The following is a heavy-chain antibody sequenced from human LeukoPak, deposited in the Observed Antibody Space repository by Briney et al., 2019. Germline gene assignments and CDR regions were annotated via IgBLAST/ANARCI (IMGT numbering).Heavy chain of an antibody. CDR2: IYSGGTT. V-gene: IGHV3-53*01. D-gene: IGHD3-10*01. CDR3: ARERTPKYYYGSGGYFRYFDY. CDR1: GFTVSSNY. J-gene: IGHJ4*02. Sequence: GGSLRLSCAASGFTVSSNYMSWVRQAPGKGLEWVSVIYSGGTTYYGDSVKGRFTISRDIAKNSLYLQMYSLRVDDTAVYYCARERTPKYYYGSGGYFRYFDYWGQGTLVTVSS.